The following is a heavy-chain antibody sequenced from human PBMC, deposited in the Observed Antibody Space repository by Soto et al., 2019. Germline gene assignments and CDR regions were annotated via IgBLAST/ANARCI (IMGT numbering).Heavy chain of an antibody. Sequence: RGSPRLSFAASGFTFSNSWMSWVRQAPGKGLEWVGRIKGEADGGTTDYAAPVKGRITISRDHSKDTLYLQMNSLKTEDTAVYYCTTGLSNGYYNFDYWGQGTPVTVSS. V-gene: IGHV3-15*01. D-gene: IGHD3-22*01. CDR1: GFTFSNSW. CDR2: IKGEADGGTT. J-gene: IGHJ4*02. CDR3: TTGLSNGYYNFDY.